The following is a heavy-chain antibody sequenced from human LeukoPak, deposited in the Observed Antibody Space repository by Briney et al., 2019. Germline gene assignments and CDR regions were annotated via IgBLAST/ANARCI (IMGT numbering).Heavy chain of an antibody. J-gene: IGHJ6*03. CDR3: ATANGDYRYYYYMDV. CDR1: GYTLTVLS. CDR2: FDPEDGET. Sequence: GASVKVSCKVSGYTLTVLSMHWVRQAPGKGLEWMGGFDPEDGETIYAQKFQGRVTMTEDTSTDTAYMELSSLRSEDTAVYYCATANGDYRYYYYMDVWGKGTTVTVSS. D-gene: IGHD4-17*01. V-gene: IGHV1-24*01.